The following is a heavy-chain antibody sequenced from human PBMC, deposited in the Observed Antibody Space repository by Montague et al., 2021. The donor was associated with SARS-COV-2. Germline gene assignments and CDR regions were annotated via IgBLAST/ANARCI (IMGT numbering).Heavy chain of an antibody. CDR3: ARDGIAVAGYYYYYGMDV. CDR2: IKQDGSEK. D-gene: IGHD6-19*01. J-gene: IGHJ6*02. CDR1: GFTFSSYW. V-gene: IGHV3-7*01. Sequence: SLRLSCAASGFTFSSYWMSWVRQAPGKGLEWVANIKQDGSEKYYVDSVXGRFTISRDNAKNSLYLQMNSLRAEDTAVYYCARDGIAVAGYYYYYGMDVWGQGTTVTVSS.